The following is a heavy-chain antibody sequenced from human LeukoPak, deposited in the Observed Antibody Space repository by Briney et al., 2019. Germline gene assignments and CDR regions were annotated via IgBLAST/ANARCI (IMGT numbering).Heavy chain of an antibody. CDR2: INSDGSST. J-gene: IGHJ4*02. CDR3: AKEQARIAEDGDCFDY. D-gene: IGHD6-13*01. V-gene: IGHV3-74*01. Sequence: GGSLRLSCAASGFTFSRYWMYWVRQAPGKGLVWVSRINSDGSSTSYADSVKGRFTISRDNSKNTLYLQMISLRAEDTALYYCAKEQARIAEDGDCFDYWGQGTLVTVSS. CDR1: GFTFSRYW.